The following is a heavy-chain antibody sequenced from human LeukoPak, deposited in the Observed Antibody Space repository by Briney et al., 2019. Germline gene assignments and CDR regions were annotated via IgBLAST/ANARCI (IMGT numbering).Heavy chain of an antibody. CDR3: ARVRSGSLDY. CDR2: IRSSSSDI. D-gene: IGHD1-26*01. J-gene: IGHJ4*02. V-gene: IGHV3-21*01. Sequence: PGGSLRLSCAASGLTFSSYSMNWVRQAPGKGLEWVSFIRSSSSDIYYADSVKGRFPISRDNAKNSLYLQMDSLRAEDTAVYYCARVRSGSLDYWGQGTLVTVS. CDR1: GLTFSSYS.